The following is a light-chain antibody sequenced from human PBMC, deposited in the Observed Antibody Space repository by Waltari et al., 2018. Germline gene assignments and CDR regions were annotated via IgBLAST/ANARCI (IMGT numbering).Light chain of an antibody. J-gene: IGKJ1*01. CDR1: QSVRTY. V-gene: IGKV3-11*01. CDR2: DPA. CDR3: QLRSKWLRT. Sequence: EIVLTQSPATLSLSPGERATLSCRASQSVRTYLAWYQQKPGQAPRPLIYDPATTATAIPARFSGSGSVTDFTLTISSLEPEDFAVYYCQLRSKWLRTFGQGTKVEV.